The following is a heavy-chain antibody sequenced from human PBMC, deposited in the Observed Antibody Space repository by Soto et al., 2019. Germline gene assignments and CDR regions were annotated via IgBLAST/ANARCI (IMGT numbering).Heavy chain of an antibody. J-gene: IGHJ4*02. V-gene: IGHV4-30-4*01. Sequence: QVQLQESGPGLVKPSQTLSLTCIVSGGSISSDRYYWTWIRQPPGKGLEWIGYIFYSGRAYYNPSLESRVTISIDTSQNQFSLRLTSVTGADTAVYYCARTDYGSGSPINWGLGTRVTVS. D-gene: IGHD3-10*01. CDR1: GGSISSDRYY. CDR3: ARTDYGSGSPIN. CDR2: IFYSGRA.